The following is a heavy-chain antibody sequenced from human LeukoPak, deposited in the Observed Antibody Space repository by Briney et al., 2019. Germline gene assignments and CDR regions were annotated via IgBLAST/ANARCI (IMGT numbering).Heavy chain of an antibody. Sequence: GGSLRLSCAAPGFTFSTYAMSWVRQAPGKGLEWVSAINSGGSTYYADSLKGRLTISRDNSKNTLYLQMNSLRADDTAVYYCAKDWPSEWQQLPDYDAFDIWGQGTMVTVSS. CDR1: GFTFSTYA. CDR3: AKDWPSEWQQLPDYDAFDI. D-gene: IGHD6-13*01. J-gene: IGHJ3*02. CDR2: INSGGST. V-gene: IGHV3-23*01.